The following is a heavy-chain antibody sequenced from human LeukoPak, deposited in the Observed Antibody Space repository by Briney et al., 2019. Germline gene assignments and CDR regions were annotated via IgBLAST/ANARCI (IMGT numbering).Heavy chain of an antibody. D-gene: IGHD6-13*01. CDR2: VNPSGDNT. CDR3: ARDNNGVAYSSSCFDY. Sequence: ASVKVSCKASGYTFTSYYIHWVRQAPGQGLGWMGIVNPSGDNTYYAQRFQGRVTMTRDTSTSTVYMELSSLRSEDTAVYYCARDNNGVAYSSSCFDYWGQGTLVTVSS. V-gene: IGHV1-46*01. J-gene: IGHJ4*02. CDR1: GYTFTSYY.